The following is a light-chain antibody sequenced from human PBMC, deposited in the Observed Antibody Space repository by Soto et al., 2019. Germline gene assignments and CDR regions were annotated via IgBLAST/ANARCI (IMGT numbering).Light chain of an antibody. CDR1: QSVSSDS. CDR2: DAS. V-gene: IGKV3-20*01. CDR3: QHYGSAPRT. Sequence: EIVLTQSPGTLSLSPGERAILSCRASQSVSSDSLAWYRQKPGQAPRLLVYDASSRATGIPDRFSGSGSGTDSTLTISRLEPEDFAEYYCQHYGSAPRTFGQGTKVEIK. J-gene: IGKJ1*01.